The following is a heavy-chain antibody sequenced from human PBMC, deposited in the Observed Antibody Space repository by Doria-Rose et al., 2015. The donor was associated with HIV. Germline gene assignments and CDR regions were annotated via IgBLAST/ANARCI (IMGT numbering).Heavy chain of an antibody. CDR3: AKDGGGRQWLIRDFDL. J-gene: IGHJ2*01. Sequence: VETGGGLIQPGGSLRLSCAASGFTVSSNYMSWVRQPPGKGLEWVSGINWNSANIRYADSVKGRFTISRDNAKNSLYLQMNSLRPEEMALYYCAKDGGGRQWLIRDFDLWGRGTLVTVSS. V-gene: IGHV3-9*03. D-gene: IGHD6-19*01. CDR2: INWNSANI. CDR1: GFTVSSNY.